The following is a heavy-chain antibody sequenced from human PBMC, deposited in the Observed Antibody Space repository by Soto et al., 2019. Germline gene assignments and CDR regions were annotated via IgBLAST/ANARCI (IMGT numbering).Heavy chain of an antibody. J-gene: IGHJ6*02. Sequence: QVQLVQSGAEVKKPGASVKVSCKASGYTFTSYGISWVRQAPGQGLEWMGWISAYNGNTNYAQKLQGRVTMTTDTSTSTAYMELRSLRSDDTAVYYCAIDRAIVATIPIYYYGMDVWGQGTTVTVSS. CDR1: GYTFTSYG. CDR3: AIDRAIVATIPIYYYGMDV. CDR2: ISAYNGNT. V-gene: IGHV1-18*01. D-gene: IGHD5-12*01.